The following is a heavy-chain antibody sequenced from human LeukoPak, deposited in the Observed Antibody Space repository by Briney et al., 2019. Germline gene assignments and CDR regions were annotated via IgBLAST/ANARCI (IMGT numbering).Heavy chain of an antibody. CDR2: IKQDGSEQ. CDR3: ARDTSSIVGPRFDY. Sequence: GGSLRLSCAASGFTFSNYWMSWVRQAPGKGLEWVSIIKQDGSEQYYVDSVKGRFTISRDNAENSLYLQMNGLRAEDTAVYYCARDTSSIVGPRFDYWGQGTLVTVSS. D-gene: IGHD1-26*01. J-gene: IGHJ4*02. V-gene: IGHV3-7*01. CDR1: GFTFSNYW.